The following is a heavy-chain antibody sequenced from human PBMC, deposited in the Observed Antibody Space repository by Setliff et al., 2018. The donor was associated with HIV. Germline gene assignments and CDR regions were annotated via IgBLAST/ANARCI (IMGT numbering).Heavy chain of an antibody. J-gene: IGHJ3*02. CDR1: GGTFSSYA. V-gene: IGHV1-2*02. D-gene: IGHD3-22*01. Sequence: ASVKVSCKASGGTFSSYAITWVRQAPGQGLEWMGWINPDSGDTNYDQKFQGRLTMTRDTSINTAYMELSRLRSDDTAVYYCATLDQDFHSSAFDTFDIWGQGTMVTVSS. CDR2: INPDSGDT. CDR3: ATLDQDFHSSAFDTFDI.